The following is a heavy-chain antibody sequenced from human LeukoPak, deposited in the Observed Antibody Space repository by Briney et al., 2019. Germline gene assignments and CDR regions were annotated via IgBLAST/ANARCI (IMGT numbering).Heavy chain of an antibody. CDR2: INGRDDAT. D-gene: IGHD6-19*01. J-gene: IGHJ5*02. CDR1: GFTFSHYA. CDR3: AKGSGSGWYGWFAP. Sequence: EGSLRLSCAASGFTFSHYAMYWVRQAPGKGLEWVSSINGRDDATYSQTSVRCRFTISRDNSKNPFYLQMNNLGAEDTAVYFCAKGSGSGWYGWFAPWGQGTLVTVSS. V-gene: IGHV3-23*01.